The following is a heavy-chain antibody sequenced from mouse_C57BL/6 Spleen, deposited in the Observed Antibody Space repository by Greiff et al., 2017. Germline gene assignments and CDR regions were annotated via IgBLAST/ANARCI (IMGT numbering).Heavy chain of an antibody. Sequence: QVQLQQSGAELVKPGASVKLSCKASGYTFTSSWMHWVKQRPGQGLEWIGMIHPNSGSTNYNEKFKSKATLTVDKSSSTAYMQLSSLTSEDSAVYYCAREDGSIWYFDVWGTGTTVTVSS. D-gene: IGHD1-1*01. CDR1: GYTFTSSW. V-gene: IGHV1-64*01. CDR2: IHPNSGST. CDR3: AREDGSIWYFDV. J-gene: IGHJ1*03.